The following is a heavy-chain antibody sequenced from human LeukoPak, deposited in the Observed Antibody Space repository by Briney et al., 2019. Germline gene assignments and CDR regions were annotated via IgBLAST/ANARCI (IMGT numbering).Heavy chain of an antibody. V-gene: IGHV4-38-2*01. CDR2: PHYSGSI. CDR3: ARIAAGARYYYYFMDV. J-gene: IGHJ6*03. Sequence: SETLSLTCGVSGYSISSGYCWGWIRQPPGKGLEWIGSPHYSGSIYYNPSLKSRVTMSLDTSENQFSLKVTSATAADTAVYYCARIAAGARYYYYFMDVWGKGTTVTVSS. CDR1: GYSISSGYC. D-gene: IGHD6-25*01.